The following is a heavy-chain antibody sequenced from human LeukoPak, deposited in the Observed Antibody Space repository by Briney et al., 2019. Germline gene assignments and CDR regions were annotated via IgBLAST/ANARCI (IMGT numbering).Heavy chain of an antibody. Sequence: ASVKVSCKASGYTFTSYYMHWVRQAPGQGLEWMGWINPNSGGTNYAQKFQGRVTMTRDTSISTAYMELSRLRSDDTAVYYCASEGGYSYGFWNYWGQGTLVTVSS. CDR1: GYTFTSYY. D-gene: IGHD5-18*01. J-gene: IGHJ4*02. CDR3: ASEGGYSYGFWNY. V-gene: IGHV1-2*02. CDR2: INPNSGGT.